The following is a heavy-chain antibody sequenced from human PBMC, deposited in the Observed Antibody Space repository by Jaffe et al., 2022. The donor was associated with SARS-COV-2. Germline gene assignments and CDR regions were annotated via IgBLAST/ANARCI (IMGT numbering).Heavy chain of an antibody. J-gene: IGHJ3*02. CDR3: ARDFSGYGDAFDI. CDR1: GGSISSGSYY. Sequence: QVQLQESGPGLVKPSQTLSLTCTVSGGSISSGSYYWSWIRQPAGKGLEWIGRIYTSGSTNYNPSLKSRVTISVDTSKNQFSLKLSSVTAADTAVYYCARDFSGYGDAFDIWGQGTMVTVSS. V-gene: IGHV4-61*02. D-gene: IGHD5-12*01. CDR2: IYTSGST.